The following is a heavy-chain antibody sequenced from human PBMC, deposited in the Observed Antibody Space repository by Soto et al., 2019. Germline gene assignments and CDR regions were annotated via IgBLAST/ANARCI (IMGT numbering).Heavy chain of an antibody. Sequence: SETLSLTCTVSGGSISGSYWSWIRQTPGKVLEWVGYIHYSGSTNYNPSLKSRVTISVDTSKNQFSLKLSSVTAADTAVYYCARNSYYYGSGSDYWGQGTLVTVSS. CDR2: IHYSGST. D-gene: IGHD3-10*01. J-gene: IGHJ4*02. CDR3: ARNSYYYGSGSDY. V-gene: IGHV4-59*08. CDR1: GGSISGSY.